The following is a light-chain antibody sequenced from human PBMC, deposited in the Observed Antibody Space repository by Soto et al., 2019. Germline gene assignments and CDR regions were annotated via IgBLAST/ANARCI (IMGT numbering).Light chain of an antibody. Sequence: EIVMTQSPATLSFSPGERATLSCRASQSVSSNLAWYQQKPGQAPRLLIYGASTRDTGIPARFSGSGSGTEFTLTISSLQSEDFAVYYCQQYGSTRRTFGQGTKVE. CDR1: QSVSSN. J-gene: IGKJ1*01. V-gene: IGKV3-15*01. CDR2: GAS. CDR3: QQYGSTRRT.